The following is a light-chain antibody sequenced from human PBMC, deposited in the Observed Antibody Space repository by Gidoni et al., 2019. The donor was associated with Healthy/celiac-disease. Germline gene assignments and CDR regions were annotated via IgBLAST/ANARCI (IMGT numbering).Light chain of an antibody. CDR3: QQSYSTPART. CDR1: QTISSY. Sequence: DIQMTQSPSFLSASVGDRVTITCRASQTISSYLNWYQQKPGKAPKLLIYAASSLQSGVPSRFSGSGSGTDFTLTISSLQPEDVATYYCQQSYSTPARTFGGGTKVEIK. V-gene: IGKV1-39*01. J-gene: IGKJ4*01. CDR2: AAS.